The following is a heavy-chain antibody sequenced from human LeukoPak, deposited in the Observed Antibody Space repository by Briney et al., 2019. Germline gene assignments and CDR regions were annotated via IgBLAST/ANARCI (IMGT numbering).Heavy chain of an antibody. D-gene: IGHD6-25*01. V-gene: IGHV4-39*07. CDR3: ARLYSTGPSDS. J-gene: IGHJ4*02. CDR1: GCSISSSSYY. Sequence: PSETLSLTCTVSGCSISSSSYYWGWIRQPPGKGLEWVGEINHSRSTNYDPFLERRLTTTVDTHKNQYSQKLSSVTAADTAVYYCARLYSTGPSDSCGERTLVTVSS. CDR2: INHSRST.